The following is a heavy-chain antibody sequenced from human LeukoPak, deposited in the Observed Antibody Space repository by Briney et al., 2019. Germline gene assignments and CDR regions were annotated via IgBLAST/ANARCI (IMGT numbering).Heavy chain of an antibody. V-gene: IGHV1-69*01. Sequence: SVKVSCKASGGTFSSYTINWVRQAPGQGLEWRGGIIPFFGTANYVQKFQGRVTITADESTSTAYMELRSLRSDDTAVYYCARDVSEEIASSSWSPPFAYWGQGTLVTVSS. CDR2: IIPFFGTA. CDR1: GGTFSSYT. CDR3: ARDVSEEIASSSWSPPFAY. D-gene: IGHD6-13*01. J-gene: IGHJ4*02.